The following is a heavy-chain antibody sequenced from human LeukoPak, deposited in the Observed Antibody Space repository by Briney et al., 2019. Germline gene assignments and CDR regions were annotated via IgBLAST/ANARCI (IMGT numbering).Heavy chain of an antibody. Sequence: PGGSLRLSCAASGLTFRSYSMRWVRQAPVRGLESVAVISPDGTNIYYAGSVKGRFTISRDNSENTLYLQMNSLRAEDTALYYCSRDGEHGYNDIDFWGQGTLVTVSS. CDR1: GLTFRSYS. D-gene: IGHD5-24*01. V-gene: IGHV3-30-3*01. CDR2: ISPDGTNI. J-gene: IGHJ4*02. CDR3: SRDGEHGYNDIDF.